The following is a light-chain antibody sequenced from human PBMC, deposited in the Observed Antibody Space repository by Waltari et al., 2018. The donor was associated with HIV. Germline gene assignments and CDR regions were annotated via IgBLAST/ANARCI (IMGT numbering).Light chain of an antibody. Sequence: QSVLTQPPSASGTPGQRVTISCSGGSSNIGANIVNWYQLLPGRAPRLLIYATNQRPSWVPDPFSASKPGTSASLAISGLQSEDEGDYYCATWDNGLNGRHVFGTGTQVTV. CDR3: ATWDNGLNGRHV. V-gene: IGLV1-44*01. CDR1: SSNIGANI. J-gene: IGLJ1*01. CDR2: ATN.